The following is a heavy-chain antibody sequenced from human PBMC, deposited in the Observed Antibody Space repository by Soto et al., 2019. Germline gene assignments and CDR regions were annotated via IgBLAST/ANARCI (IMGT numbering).Heavy chain of an antibody. Sequence: GGSLRLSCAASGFTFSSYAMSWVRQAPGKGLEWVSAISGSGGSTYYADSVKGRFTISRDNSKNTLYLQMSSLRAEDTAVYYCAKQPGGNSEVFYYYYGMDVWGQGTTVTVSS. V-gene: IGHV3-23*01. D-gene: IGHD2-21*02. CDR1: GFTFSSYA. J-gene: IGHJ6*02. CDR3: AKQPGGNSEVFYYYYGMDV. CDR2: ISGSGGST.